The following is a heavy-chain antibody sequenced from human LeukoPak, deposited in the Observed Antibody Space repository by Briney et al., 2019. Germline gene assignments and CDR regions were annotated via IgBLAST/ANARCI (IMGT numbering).Heavy chain of an antibody. J-gene: IGHJ4*02. CDR1: GFTFSSYG. D-gene: IGHD6-19*01. V-gene: IGHV3-30*18. CDR3: AKEGSVAVAGVFDY. Sequence: GGSLRLSCAASGFTFSSYGMHWVRQAPGKGLEWVAVISYDGSNKYYADSVKGRFTVSRDNSKNTLYLQMNSLRAEDTAVYYCAKEGSVAVAGVFDYWGQGTLVTVSS. CDR2: ISYDGSNK.